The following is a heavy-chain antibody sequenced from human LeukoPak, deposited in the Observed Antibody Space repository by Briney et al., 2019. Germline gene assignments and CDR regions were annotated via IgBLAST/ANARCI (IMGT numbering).Heavy chain of an antibody. CDR1: GFTFSNYG. CDR3: AKAEAPAAIRAGSDY. V-gene: IGHV3-23*01. CDR2: ISGSGSAT. Sequence: GGSPRLSCAASGFTFSNYGMSWVRQAPGKGLEWVSTISGSGSATYNAGSVKGRFTTSRDNSNNTLYLQMNSLRAEDTAVYYCAKAEAPAAIRAGSDYWGQGTLVTVSS. J-gene: IGHJ4*02. D-gene: IGHD2-2*02.